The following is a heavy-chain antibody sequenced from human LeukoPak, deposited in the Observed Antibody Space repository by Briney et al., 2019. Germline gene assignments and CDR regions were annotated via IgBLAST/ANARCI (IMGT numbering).Heavy chain of an antibody. CDR1: GFTFSSYA. D-gene: IGHD3-16*02. CDR3: AKDTIMITFGGVISTYFTNYYYYYMDV. Sequence: GGSLRLSCAASGFTFSSYAMSWVRQAPGKGLEWVSAISGSVGSTYYADSVKGRFTISRDNSKNTLYLQMNSLRAEDTAVYYCAKDTIMITFGGVISTYFTNYYYYYMDVWGKGTTVTVSS. CDR2: ISGSVGST. J-gene: IGHJ6*03. V-gene: IGHV3-23*01.